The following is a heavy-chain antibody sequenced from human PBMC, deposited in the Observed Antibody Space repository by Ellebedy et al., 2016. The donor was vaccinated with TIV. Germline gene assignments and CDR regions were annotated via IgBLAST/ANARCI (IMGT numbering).Heavy chain of an antibody. CDR1: GFIFESYA. Sequence: GGSLRLXXAASGFIFESYAMHWVRQAPGKGLEWVSGVNWNGADIGYAASVKGRFTISRDNAKNSLYLEMNNLRGEDTALYYCAKDQGYSDGWSLGYYYYGMDVWGQGTTVTVSS. D-gene: IGHD1-26*01. J-gene: IGHJ6*02. CDR2: VNWNGADI. CDR3: AKDQGYSDGWSLGYYYYGMDV. V-gene: IGHV3-9*01.